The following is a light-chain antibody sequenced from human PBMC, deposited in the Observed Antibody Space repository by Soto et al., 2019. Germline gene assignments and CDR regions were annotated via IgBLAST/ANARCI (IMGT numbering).Light chain of an antibody. CDR2: GAS. V-gene: IGKV3-20*01. CDR1: QSVPSNF. Sequence: IVLTQSPGTLSLSPGERASLSCGASQSVPSNFLAWYQQKPGQTPKLLIYGASTRATGIPDRFSGSGSGTEFTLTITSLEPEDFAVYYCQQHGSAPWTFGQGTTVELK. J-gene: IGKJ1*01. CDR3: QQHGSAPWT.